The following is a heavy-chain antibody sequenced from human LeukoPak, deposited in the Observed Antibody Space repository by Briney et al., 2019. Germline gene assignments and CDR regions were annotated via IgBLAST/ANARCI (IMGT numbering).Heavy chain of an antibody. V-gene: IGHV3-23*01. CDR2: IGSDEKT. J-gene: IGHJ4*02. CDR1: GFGISGFA. CDR3: AKTYYDSSGYYYFFDF. D-gene: IGHD3-22*01. Sequence: PGGSLRLSCAASGFGISGFAMTWVRQAPGKGLEWVSSIGSDEKTHYSESARGRFATSRDNFQNTLYLQMNSLRAEDTAVYYCAKTYYDSSGYYYFFDFWGQGTLVTVSS.